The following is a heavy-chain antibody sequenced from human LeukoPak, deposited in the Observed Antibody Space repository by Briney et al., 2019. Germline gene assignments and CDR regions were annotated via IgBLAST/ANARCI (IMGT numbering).Heavy chain of an antibody. V-gene: IGHV1-2*02. CDR2: INPNNGGT. CDR3: ARVRYTSNWYSFGY. J-gene: IGHJ4*02. CDR1: GYTFTDYY. Sequence: ASVKVSCKASGYTFTDYYIHWVRQAPGQGLEWMGWINPNNGGTNYAQKFQGRVTITRDTSISTAYMELSSLRSDDTAVYYCARVRYTSNWYSFGYWGQGALVTVSS. D-gene: IGHD6-13*01.